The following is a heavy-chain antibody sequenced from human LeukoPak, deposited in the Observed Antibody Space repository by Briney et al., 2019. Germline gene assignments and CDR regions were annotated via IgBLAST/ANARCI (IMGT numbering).Heavy chain of an antibody. D-gene: IGHD3-9*01. CDR1: GGSISSYY. J-gene: IGHJ5*02. CDR3: ARGLRNDILTGYSPNWFDP. V-gene: IGHV4-4*07. CDR2: IYTSGST. Sequence: PSETLSLTCTVSGGSISSYYWSWIRQPAGKGLEWIGRIYTSGSTNYNPSLKSRVTMSVDTSKNQFSLKLSSVTAADTAVYYCARGLRNDILTGYSPNWFDPWGQGTLVTVSS.